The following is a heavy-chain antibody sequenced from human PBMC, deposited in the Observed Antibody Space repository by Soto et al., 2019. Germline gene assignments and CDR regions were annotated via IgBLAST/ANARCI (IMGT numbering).Heavy chain of an antibody. CDR2: IIPILGIA. Sequence: SVKVSCKASGGTFSSYTISWVRQAPGQGLEWMGRIIPILGIANYAQKFQGRVTITADKSTSTAYMELSSLRSEDTAVYYCARGWVDSSSWYFDYWGQGTLVTVSS. V-gene: IGHV1-69*02. CDR1: GGTFSSYT. D-gene: IGHD6-13*01. J-gene: IGHJ4*02. CDR3: ARGWVDSSSWYFDY.